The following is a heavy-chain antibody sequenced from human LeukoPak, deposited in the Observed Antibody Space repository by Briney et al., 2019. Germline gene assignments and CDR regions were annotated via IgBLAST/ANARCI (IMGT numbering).Heavy chain of an antibody. D-gene: IGHD6-19*01. CDR1: GGSISSYY. CDR3: ARADSSGWYFSGWFDP. J-gene: IGHJ5*02. Sequence: SETLSLTCTVSGGSISSYYWSWIRQPPGKGLEWIGYIYYSGSTNYNPSLKSRVTISVDTSKNQFSLKLSSVTAADTAVYYCARADSSGWYFSGWFDPWGQGTLVTVSS. CDR2: IYYSGST. V-gene: IGHV4-59*01.